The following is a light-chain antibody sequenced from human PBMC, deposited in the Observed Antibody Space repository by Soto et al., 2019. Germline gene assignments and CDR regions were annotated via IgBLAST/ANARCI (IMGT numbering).Light chain of an antibody. Sequence: QPVLTQSPSASASLGASVKLTCTLSSGHSSYTIAWHQQQPEKGPRYLMTLNSDGSHSKGDAIPDRFSGSSSGAERYLSISSLQSEDEADYYCQTWGTGIEVFGGGTKLTVL. CDR3: QTWGTGIEV. CDR1: SGHSSYT. V-gene: IGLV4-69*01. J-gene: IGLJ3*02. CDR2: LNSDGSH.